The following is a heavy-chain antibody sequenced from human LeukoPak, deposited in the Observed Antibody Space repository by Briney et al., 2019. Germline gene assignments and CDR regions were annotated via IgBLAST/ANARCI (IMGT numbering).Heavy chain of an antibody. V-gene: IGHV3-30*02. CDR1: GFIFSSLG. Sequence: GGSLRLSCVASGFIFSSLGLHWARQAPGKGLEWVAFIRYDGSSKYYADSVKGRFTISRDISRNTLYLEMNSLRPDDTAVYYCAKISSHWGQGTLVTVSS. J-gene: IGHJ4*02. CDR3: AKISSH. D-gene: IGHD3-3*02. CDR2: IRYDGSSK.